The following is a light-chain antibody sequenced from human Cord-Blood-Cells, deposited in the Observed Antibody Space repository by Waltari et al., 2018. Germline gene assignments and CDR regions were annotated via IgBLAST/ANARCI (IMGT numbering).Light chain of an antibody. Sequence: DIQMTQSPSTLSASVGDRVTITCRARQSISCWLAWYQQKPGKAPKLLIYKASSLESGVPSMFSGSRSGTEFTLTISSLQPDDFATYYCQQYNSYWTFGQGTKVEIK. J-gene: IGKJ1*01. CDR3: QQYNSYWT. CDR2: KAS. V-gene: IGKV1-5*03. CDR1: QSISCW.